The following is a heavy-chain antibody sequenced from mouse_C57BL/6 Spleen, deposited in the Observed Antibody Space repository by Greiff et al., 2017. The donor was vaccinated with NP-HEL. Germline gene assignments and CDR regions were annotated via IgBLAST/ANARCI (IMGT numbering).Heavy chain of an antibody. CDR2: INYDGSST. CDR1: GFTFSDYY. Sequence: EVKLMESEGGLVQPGSSMKLSCTASGFTFSDYYMAWVRQVPEKGLEWVANINYDGSSTYYLDSLKSRFIISRDNAKNILYLQMSSLKSEDTATYYCAREDYGNLRGFAYWGQGTLVTVSA. D-gene: IGHD2-1*01. J-gene: IGHJ3*01. CDR3: AREDYGNLRGFAY. V-gene: IGHV5-16*01.